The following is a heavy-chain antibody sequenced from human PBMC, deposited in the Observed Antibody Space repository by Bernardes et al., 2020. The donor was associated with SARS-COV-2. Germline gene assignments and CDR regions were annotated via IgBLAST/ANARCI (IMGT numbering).Heavy chain of an antibody. J-gene: IGHJ6*02. CDR2: MNPNSGNT. Sequence: ASVKVSCKASGYTFTSYDINWVRQATGQGLEWMGWMNPNSGNTGYAQKFQGRVTMTRNTSISTAYMELSSLRSEDTAVYYCARGHSSGWQNYYYYGMDVWGQGTTVTVSS. V-gene: IGHV1-8*01. CDR1: GYTFTSYD. D-gene: IGHD6-19*01. CDR3: ARGHSSGWQNYYYYGMDV.